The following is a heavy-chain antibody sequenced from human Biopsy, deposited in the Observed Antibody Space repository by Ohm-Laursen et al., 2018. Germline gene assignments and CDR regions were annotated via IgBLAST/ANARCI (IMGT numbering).Heavy chain of an antibody. Sequence: GSLRLSCAAPGFTFSDYYMSWVRQAPGKGLEWISYITVSGASVYYTDSVKGRFTISRDHAKNSLYLQMNSLRAEDTAVYFCAISTPASNYKWNDQDEPLDFWGQGTMVTVSS. CDR2: ITVSGASV. V-gene: IGHV3-11*01. J-gene: IGHJ3*01. CDR3: AISTPASNYKWNDQDEPLDF. CDR1: GFTFSDYY. D-gene: IGHD1-20*01.